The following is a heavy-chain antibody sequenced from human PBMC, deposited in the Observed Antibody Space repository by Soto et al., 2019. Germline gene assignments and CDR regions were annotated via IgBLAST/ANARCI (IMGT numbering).Heavy chain of an antibody. CDR2: ISTDGRDK. D-gene: IGHD6-13*01. V-gene: IGHV3-30*04. CDR3: AKDHDLAAAGYYFDY. J-gene: IGHJ4*02. CDR1: GFTFRSYA. Sequence: GGSLRLSCAASGFTFRSYAMHWVRQAPGKGLEWVAVISTDGRDKYHADSVKGRFTISRDNSKNTLYLQMNSLRTEDTAVYYCAKDHDLAAAGYYFDYWGQGTLVTVSS.